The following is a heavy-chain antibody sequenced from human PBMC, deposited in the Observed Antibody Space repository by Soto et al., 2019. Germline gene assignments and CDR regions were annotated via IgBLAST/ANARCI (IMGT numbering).Heavy chain of an antibody. V-gene: IGHV3-23*01. CDR3: AKYDTREQPVY. Sequence: PGGSLRLSCAASGFTFSSCAMNWVRQAPGKGLEWVSGISRSVGSTYYADSVKGRFTISRDNSKNTLYLQMNSLRAEDTAIYYCAKYDTREQPVYWGQGTLVTVSS. CDR1: GFTFSSCA. CDR2: ISRSVGST. D-gene: IGHD3-9*01. J-gene: IGHJ4*02.